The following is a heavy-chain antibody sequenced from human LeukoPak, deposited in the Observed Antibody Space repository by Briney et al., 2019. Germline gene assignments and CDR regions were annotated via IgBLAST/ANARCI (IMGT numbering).Heavy chain of an antibody. CDR3: ARDLAFDI. Sequence: GGSLRLSCAASGFTFSSYAMSWVRQAPGKGLEWVSVIYSGGSRYYADSVKGRFTISRDNSKNTLYLQMNSLRAEDTAVYYCARDLAFDIWGQGTMVTVSS. J-gene: IGHJ3*02. CDR2: IYSGGSR. V-gene: IGHV3-66*02. CDR1: GFTFSSYA.